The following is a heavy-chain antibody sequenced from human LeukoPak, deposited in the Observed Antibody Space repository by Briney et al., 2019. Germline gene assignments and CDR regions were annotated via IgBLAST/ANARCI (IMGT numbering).Heavy chain of an antibody. Sequence: GGSLRLSCAASGFTFSSYAMSLVRQVPGKGLEWVSTISSSGGTTYYADSVKGRFTISRDNSKNTLSLQMNSLSAEDTAIYYCSKWAGVSDTSNWYGPFDHWGQGTLVTVSS. V-gene: IGHV3-23*01. D-gene: IGHD6-13*01. J-gene: IGHJ4*02. CDR2: ISSSGGTT. CDR1: GFTFSSYA. CDR3: SKWAGVSDTSNWYGPFDH.